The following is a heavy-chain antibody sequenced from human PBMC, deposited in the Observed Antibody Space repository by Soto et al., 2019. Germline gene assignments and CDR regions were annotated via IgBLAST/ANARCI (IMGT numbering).Heavy chain of an antibody. Sequence: QVQLVESGGGVVQPGRSLRLSCAASGFTFSSYGMHWVRQAPGKGLEWVAVIWYDGSNKYYADSVKGRFTFSRDNSKNSLYLQMNKLRADDTAVYYCASLRYGRLASLLAGNGDYFDFWGHINLVTLSS. D-gene: IGHD6-13*01. CDR2: IWYDGSNK. CDR1: GFTFSSYG. CDR3: ASLRYGRLASLLAGNGDYFDF. V-gene: IGHV3-33*01. J-gene: IGHJ4*01.